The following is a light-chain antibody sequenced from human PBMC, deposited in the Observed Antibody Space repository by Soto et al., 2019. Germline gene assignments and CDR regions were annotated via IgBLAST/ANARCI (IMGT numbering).Light chain of an antibody. CDR1: QSVSTS. J-gene: IGKJ2*01. Sequence: EVVMTQSPATLSVFPGERVTLSCRASQSVSTSLAWYQQKPGQTPRLLIYSASTRATGIPASFSGSGSGTEFTLTISSLESEDFAVYFCQQYIHGYTFGQGTKLEIK. CDR2: SAS. V-gene: IGKV3-15*01. CDR3: QQYIHGYT.